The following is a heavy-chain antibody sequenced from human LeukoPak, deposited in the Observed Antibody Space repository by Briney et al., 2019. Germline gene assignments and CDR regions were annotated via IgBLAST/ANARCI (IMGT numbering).Heavy chain of an antibody. V-gene: IGHV1-2*02. CDR1: GYTFTGYY. CDR2: INPNSGGT. D-gene: IGHD2-8*01. J-gene: IGHJ4*02. Sequence: GASVKVSCKASGYTFTGYYMHWVRQAPGQGLEWMGWINPNSGGTNYAQKFQGRVTMTRDTSISTAYMELSRLRSDDMAVYYCARSSSVTNPGYYFDYWGQGTLVTVSS. CDR3: ARSSSVTNPGYYFDY.